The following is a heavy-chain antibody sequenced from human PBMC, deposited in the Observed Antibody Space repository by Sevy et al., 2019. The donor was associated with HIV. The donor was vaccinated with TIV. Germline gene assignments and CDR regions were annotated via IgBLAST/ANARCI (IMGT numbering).Heavy chain of an antibody. J-gene: IGHJ4*02. CDR2: IKSKTDGGRT. CDR1: GFTFSNAW. D-gene: IGHD3-10*01. V-gene: IGHV3-15*01. Sequence: GGSLRLSCAASGFTFSNAWMSWVRQAPGKGLEWVGRIKSKTDGGRTDYAAPVKGRFTISRDDSKNTLYLQMNSLKTEDTAVYYCTTDLLDGSGSYYFDYWGQGTLVTVSS. CDR3: TTDLLDGSGSYYFDY.